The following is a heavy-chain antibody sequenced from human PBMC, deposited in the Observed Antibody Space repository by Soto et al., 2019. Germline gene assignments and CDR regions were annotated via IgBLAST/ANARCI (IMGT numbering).Heavy chain of an antibody. Sequence: EASVKRSCKASGGSFSSSGISWLRQAPGQGLEWVGGIIPIFVTSHYAQKFQGRVTITADESTNTAYMELSSLTSEDTAVYYCARSLDYNDYTGHSTVGLYVDYWGLGTLVTV. V-gene: IGHV1-69*13. CDR1: GGSFSSSG. CDR2: IIPIFVTS. CDR3: ARSLDYNDYTGHSTVGLYVDY. D-gene: IGHD4-17*01. J-gene: IGHJ4*02.